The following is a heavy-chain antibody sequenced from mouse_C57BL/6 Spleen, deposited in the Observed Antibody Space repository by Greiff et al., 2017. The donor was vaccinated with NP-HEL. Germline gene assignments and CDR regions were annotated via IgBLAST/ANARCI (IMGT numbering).Heavy chain of an antibody. D-gene: IGHD2-12*01. CDR1: GYSITSDY. J-gene: IGHJ2*01. V-gene: IGHV3-8*01. CDR3: ARGTYYTCFDY. CDR2: ISYSGST. Sequence: EVKLQESGPGLAKPSQTLSLTCSVTGYSITSDYWNWIRKFPGNNLEYMGYISYSGSTYYNPSLKSRISITRDTSKNQYDLQLNAVTTEDTATYYWARGTYYTCFDYWGQGTTRTVSS.